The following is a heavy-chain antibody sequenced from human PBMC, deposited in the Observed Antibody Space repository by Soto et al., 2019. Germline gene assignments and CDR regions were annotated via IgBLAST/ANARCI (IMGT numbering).Heavy chain of an antibody. V-gene: IGHV4-39*01. Sequence: QLQLQESGPGLVKPSETLSLTCTVSGGSISSSSYYWGWIRQPPGKGLEWIGSIYYSGSTYYNPSLKSRVTISVYTSKNQFSLKLSSLTAADTAVYYCARPIVVVTAPSESWFDPWGQGTLVTVSS. CDR1: GGSISSSSYY. D-gene: IGHD2-21*02. J-gene: IGHJ5*02. CDR3: ARPIVVVTAPSESWFDP. CDR2: IYYSGST.